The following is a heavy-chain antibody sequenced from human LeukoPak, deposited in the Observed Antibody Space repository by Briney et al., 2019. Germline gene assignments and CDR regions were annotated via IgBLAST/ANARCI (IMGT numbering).Heavy chain of an antibody. CDR3: AKDHIGGSGSYFAYYGMDV. V-gene: IGHV3-23*01. J-gene: IGHJ6*02. D-gene: IGHD3-10*01. CDR2: ISGSGGST. CDR1: GFTFSSYA. Sequence: PGGSLRLSCAASGFTFSSYAMSWVRQAPGKGLEWVSAISGSGGSTYYAGSVKGRFTISRDNSKNTLYLQMNSLRAEDTAVYYCAKDHIGGSGSYFAYYGMDVWGQGTTVTVSS.